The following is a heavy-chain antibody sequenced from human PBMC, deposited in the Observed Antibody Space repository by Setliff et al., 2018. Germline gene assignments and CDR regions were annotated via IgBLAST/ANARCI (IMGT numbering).Heavy chain of an antibody. D-gene: IGHD2-15*01. CDR1: GFALSSSW. Sequence: GGSLRLSCGVTGFALSSSWMSWIRQAPGKGLEWVSYISSSSTYTNYADSVKGRFTISRDNARDSLYLQMDSLRAEDTAVYYCARGFRYCHGGSCYLPDSWGQGTLVTVSS. CDR3: ARGFRYCHGGSCYLPDS. CDR2: ISSSSTYT. J-gene: IGHJ4*02. V-gene: IGHV3-11*05.